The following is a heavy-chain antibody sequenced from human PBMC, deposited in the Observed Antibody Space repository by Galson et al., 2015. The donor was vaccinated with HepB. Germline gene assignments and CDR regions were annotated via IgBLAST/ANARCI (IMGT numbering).Heavy chain of an antibody. CDR2: TKEDGSEE. J-gene: IGHJ5*02. V-gene: IGHV3-7*03. Sequence: SLRLSCAASGFTVNKNWMTWVRQAPGKGLEWVASTKEDGSEEYYVDSVRGRFTISTDNANNSLYLQMNSLRAEDTAVYYCARQSTSSILGVVLDFKWFDPWGQGTLVTVSS. D-gene: IGHD3-3*01. CDR1: GFTVNKNW. CDR3: ARQSTSSILGVVLDFKWFDP.